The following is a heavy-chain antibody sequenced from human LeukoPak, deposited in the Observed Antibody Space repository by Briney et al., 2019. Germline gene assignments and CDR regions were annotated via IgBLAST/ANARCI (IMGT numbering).Heavy chain of an antibody. J-gene: IGHJ4*02. CDR2: IYYSGST. Sequence: KSSETLSLTCTVSGGSISSNYWSWIRQPPGKGLEWIGSIYYSGSTYYNPSLKSRVTISVDTSKNQFSLKLTSVTAADTAVYYCARGAPPQNWGQGTLVTVSS. CDR1: GGSISSNY. V-gene: IGHV4-39*07. CDR3: ARGAPPQN.